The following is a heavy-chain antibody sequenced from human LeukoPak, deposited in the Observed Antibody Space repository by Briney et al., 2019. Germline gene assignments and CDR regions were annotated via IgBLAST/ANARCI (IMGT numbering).Heavy chain of an antibody. D-gene: IGHD3-9*01. CDR1: GYTFTDYY. V-gene: IGHV1-2*02. CDR3: AREYYDILTGYDPYYYMDV. CDR2: INPNSGGT. J-gene: IGHJ6*03. Sequence: ASVKVSCKASGYTFTDYYMHWVRQAPGQGLEWMGWINPNSGGTNYAQKFLGRVTMTRDTSISTAYMELSRLKSDDTAVYYCAREYYDILTGYDPYYYMDVWGKGTTVTVSS.